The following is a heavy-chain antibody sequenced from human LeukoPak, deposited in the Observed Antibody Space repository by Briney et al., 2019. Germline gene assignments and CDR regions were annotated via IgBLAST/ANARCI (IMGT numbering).Heavy chain of an antibody. Sequence: PGGSLRLSCAASGFTFSSYWMHWVRQAPGKGLVWVSRIHSDGSSRKYADSVRGRFTISRDNAKKTLYLEMNSLRAEDTAVYFCARDDAAPGIIFDYWGQGTLVTVSS. CDR3: ARDDAAPGIIFDY. CDR1: GFTFSSYW. V-gene: IGHV3-74*03. D-gene: IGHD6-13*01. J-gene: IGHJ4*02. CDR2: IHSDGSSR.